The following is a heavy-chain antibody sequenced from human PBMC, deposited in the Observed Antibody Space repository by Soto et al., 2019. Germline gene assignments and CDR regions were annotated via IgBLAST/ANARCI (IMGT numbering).Heavy chain of an antibody. Sequence: QVQLQESGPGLVKPSQTLSLTCTVSGGSISSGGYYWSWIRQHPGKGLEWIGYIYYSGSTYYNPSLKSRVTISVDTSKNQFSLKLSSVTAADTAVYYCARGTVLNYYDSSGYYPFDYWGQGTLVTVSS. J-gene: IGHJ4*02. CDR1: GGSISSGGYY. V-gene: IGHV4-31*03. CDR3: ARGTVLNYYDSSGYYPFDY. CDR2: IYYSGST. D-gene: IGHD3-22*01.